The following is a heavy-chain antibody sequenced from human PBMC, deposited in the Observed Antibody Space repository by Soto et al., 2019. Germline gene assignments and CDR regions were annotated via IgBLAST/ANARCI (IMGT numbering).Heavy chain of an antibody. CDR3: AREILSVGPGAKGACEV. Sequence: QVQLVQSGAEVRKPGASVNIPCRASGFSFSDNLINWVRQAPGQSLEWMGWINPDNGNTRYSQTFKGRVTISRHSSASIAYGEVSPLPSEATAVYCWAREILSVGPGAKGACEVWSQGTMVTVSS. V-gene: IGHV1-3*01. CDR1: GFSFSDNL. D-gene: IGHD2-8*02. CDR2: INPDNGNT. J-gene: IGHJ3*01.